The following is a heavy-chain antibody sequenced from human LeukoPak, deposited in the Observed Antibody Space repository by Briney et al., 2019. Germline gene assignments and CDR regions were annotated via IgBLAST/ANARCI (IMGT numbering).Heavy chain of an antibody. CDR1: VFTYSSYA. Sequence: GGSLRLSCAASVFTYSSYAMSWIRQAPGKGLEWVSAFSGSGGSTDYEDSVKGRFTISRDNSKNTLYLQMNSLRAEDTAVYYCAKDAVYCSSTSCYTAPMDVWGKGTTVTVSS. CDR3: AKDAVYCSSTSCYTAPMDV. V-gene: IGHV3-23*01. J-gene: IGHJ6*03. D-gene: IGHD2-2*02. CDR2: FSGSGGST.